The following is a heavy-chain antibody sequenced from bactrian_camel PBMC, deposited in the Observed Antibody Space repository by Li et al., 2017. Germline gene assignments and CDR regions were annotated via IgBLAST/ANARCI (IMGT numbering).Heavy chain of an antibody. CDR1: GYTGRPYC. J-gene: IGHJ4*01. V-gene: IGHV3S6*01. CDR3: AADFAESIFFSDYVMAHY. CDR2: IYSYSGNS. D-gene: IGHD4*01. Sequence: VQLVESGGGSVQAGGSLRLSCAASGYTGRPYCMAWFRQAPGKEREGVAAIYSYSGNSYYADSVKGRFTTSTNKAKNTLYLQMNSLKPEDTAMYYCAADFAESIFFSDYVMAHYWGQGTQVTVS.